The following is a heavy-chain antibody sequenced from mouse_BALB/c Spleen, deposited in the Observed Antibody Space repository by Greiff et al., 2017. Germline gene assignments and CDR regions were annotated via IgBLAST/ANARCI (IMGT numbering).Heavy chain of an antibody. Sequence: VHVKQSGAELVKPGASVKLSCTASGFNIKDTYMHWVKQRPEQGLEWIGRIDPANGNTKYDPKFQGKATITADTSSNTAYLQLSSLTSEDTAVYYCARDYYGSIFDYWGQGTTLTVSS. D-gene: IGHD1-1*01. CDR2: IDPANGNT. V-gene: IGHV14-3*02. J-gene: IGHJ2*01. CDR3: ARDYYGSIFDY. CDR1: GFNIKDTY.